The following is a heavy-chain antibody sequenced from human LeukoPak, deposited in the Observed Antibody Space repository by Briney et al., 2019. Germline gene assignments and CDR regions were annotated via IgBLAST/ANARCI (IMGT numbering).Heavy chain of an antibody. CDR3: VKRVSIVVYPPGAAARVAFDY. V-gene: IGHV3-23*01. CDR1: GFTFSSYA. Sequence: GGSLRLSCAASGFTFSSYAMSWVRQAPGKGLEWVSAISGSGGSTYYADSVKGRFTISRDNSKNTLYLQMNSLRAEDTAVYYCVKRVSIVVYPPGAAARVAFDYWGQGTLVTVSS. D-gene: IGHD2-2*01. J-gene: IGHJ4*02. CDR2: ISGSGGST.